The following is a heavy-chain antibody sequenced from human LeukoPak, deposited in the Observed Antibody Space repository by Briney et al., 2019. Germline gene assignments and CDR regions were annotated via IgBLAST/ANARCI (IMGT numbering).Heavy chain of an antibody. V-gene: IGHV1-2*02. CDR2: INPNSGGT. J-gene: IGHJ5*02. Sequence: ASVKVSCTASGYTFTGYYMHWVRQAPGQGLEWMGWINPNSGGTNYAQKFQGRVTMTRDTSISTAYMELSRLRSDDTAVYYCARDYPYCSSTSCPNWFDPWGQGTLVTVSS. CDR1: GYTFTGYY. D-gene: IGHD2-2*01. CDR3: ARDYPYCSSTSCPNWFDP.